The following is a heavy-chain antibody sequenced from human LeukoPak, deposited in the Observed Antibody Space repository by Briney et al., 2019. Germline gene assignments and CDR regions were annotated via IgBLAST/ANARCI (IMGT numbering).Heavy chain of an antibody. CDR3: ASLLLGSTVIDY. Sequence: SETLSLTCTVSGVSIRDNNYYWGWVRQPLGKGLEWIGSMFYTGSTYYNPSLRPRVTLSVDTSKNQLSLNLKSGIAADTAVYFCASLLLGSTVIDYWGQGALVIVSS. V-gene: IGHV4-39*01. CDR2: MFYTGST. J-gene: IGHJ4*02. D-gene: IGHD2-8*02. CDR1: GVSIRDNNYY.